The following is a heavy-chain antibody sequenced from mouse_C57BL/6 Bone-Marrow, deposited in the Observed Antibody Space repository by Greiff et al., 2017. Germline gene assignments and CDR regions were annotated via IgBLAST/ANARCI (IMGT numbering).Heavy chain of an antibody. CDR2: IYIGNGYT. CDR1: GYTFTSYG. CDR3: ASAYHSNQGAMDY. V-gene: IGHV1-58*01. J-gene: IGHJ4*01. D-gene: IGHD2-5*01. Sequence: EVQRVESGAELVRPGSSVKMSCKTSGYTFTSYGINWVKQRPGQGLEWIGYIYIGNGYTEYNEKFKGKATLTSDTSSSTAYMQLSSLTSEDSAIYFCASAYHSNQGAMDYWGQGTSVTVSS.